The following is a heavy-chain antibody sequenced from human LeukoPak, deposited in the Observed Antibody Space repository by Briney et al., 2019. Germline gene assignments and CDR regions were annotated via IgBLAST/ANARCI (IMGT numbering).Heavy chain of an antibody. CDR1: GFTFSDYG. CDR2: IKQDGSEK. Sequence: PGKSLRLSCAASGFTFSDYGLHWVRQAPGKGLEWVANIKQDGSEKYYVDSVKGRFTISRDNAKNSLYLQMNSLRAEDTAVYYCAREFRMAAAFPFDYWGQGTLVTVSS. J-gene: IGHJ4*02. CDR3: AREFRMAAAFPFDY. D-gene: IGHD6-13*01. V-gene: IGHV3-7*01.